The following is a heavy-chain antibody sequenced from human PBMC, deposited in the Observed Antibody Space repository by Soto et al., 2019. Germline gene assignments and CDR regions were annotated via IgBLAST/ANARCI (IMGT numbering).Heavy chain of an antibody. V-gene: IGHV4-59*08. CDR3: ARHRARKYYFDY. CDR1: GGSISSYY. J-gene: IGHJ4*02. Sequence: SETLSLTCTVSGGSISSYYWSWIRQPPGKGLEWIGYIYYSGSTNYNPSLKSRVTISVDTSKNQFSLKLSSVTAADTAVYYCARHRARKYYFDYWGQGTLVTVSS. CDR2: IYYSGST.